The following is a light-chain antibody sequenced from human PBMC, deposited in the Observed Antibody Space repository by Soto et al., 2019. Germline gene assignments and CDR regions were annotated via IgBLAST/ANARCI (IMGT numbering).Light chain of an antibody. V-gene: IGLV2-14*01. Sequence: QSALTQPASVSGSPGQSITISCTGTSSDVGGYNYVYWYQQHPGKAPKLMIYDVRNRPSGVSNRFSGSKSGNTASRTISGLQAEDEADYYCSAYTSSRTYVFGTGTKLTVL. CDR2: DVR. CDR1: SSDVGGYNY. J-gene: IGLJ1*01. CDR3: SAYTSSRTYV.